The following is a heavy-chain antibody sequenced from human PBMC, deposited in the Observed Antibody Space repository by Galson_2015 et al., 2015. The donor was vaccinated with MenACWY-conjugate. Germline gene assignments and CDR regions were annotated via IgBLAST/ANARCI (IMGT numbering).Heavy chain of an antibody. Sequence: SLRLSCAASGFIFSSRSMNWVRQAPGRGLEWISYISSSSTSINYADSVKGRFTISRDNAKNSLYLQMNSLRDEDTAVYYCAKSMTKLDYWGQGTLVTVSS. D-gene: IGHD4-11*01. CDR2: ISSSSTSI. V-gene: IGHV3-48*02. CDR3: AKSMTKLDY. CDR1: GFIFSSRS. J-gene: IGHJ4*02.